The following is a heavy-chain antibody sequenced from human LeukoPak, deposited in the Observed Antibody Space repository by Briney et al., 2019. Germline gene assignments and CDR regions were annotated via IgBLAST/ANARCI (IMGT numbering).Heavy chain of an antibody. CDR1: GGSISRYY. CDR2: IYYSGSN. CDR3: ARTEYGSGSYIPFDY. D-gene: IGHD3-10*01. J-gene: IGHJ4*02. V-gene: IGHV4-59*08. Sequence: SETLSLTRTVSGGSISRYYWRWIRQPPGKGLAGIGYIYYSGSNNNNPSLTGRVTQSVDTSKNQFSLKLSSVPAADPAVYYCARTEYGSGSYIPFDYWGQGTLVTVSS.